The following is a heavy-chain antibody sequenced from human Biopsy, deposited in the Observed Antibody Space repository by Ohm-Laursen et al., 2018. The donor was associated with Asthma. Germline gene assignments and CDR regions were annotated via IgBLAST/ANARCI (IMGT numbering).Heavy chain of an antibody. CDR2: IYYSGST. V-gene: IGHV4-39*01. D-gene: IGHD3-16*01. J-gene: IGHJ3*02. Sequence: SDTLSLTCTVSGGSISSSSYYWGWIRQPPGKGLEWIGRIYYSGSTYYNPSHKSRVTISVDTSKNQFSLKLSSVTAADTAVYYCAMSPTRGPEVWEAFAFDIWGQGTMVTVSS. CDR3: AMSPTRGPEVWEAFAFDI. CDR1: GGSISSSSYY.